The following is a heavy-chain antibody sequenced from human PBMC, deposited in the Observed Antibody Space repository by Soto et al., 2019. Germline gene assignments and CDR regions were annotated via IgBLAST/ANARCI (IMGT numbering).Heavy chain of an antibody. V-gene: IGHV4-34*01. J-gene: IGHJ4*02. CDR1: NGSFSKYY. CDR3: ARGYYYDSGSSFPY. D-gene: IGHD3-10*01. Sequence: QLQQWGAGLLKPSETLSLTCAVYNGSFSKYYWNWIRQSPGKGLEWIGEINKSGATKYIPSLKSRVTISVDTSKKQFTLKLKALTAADTSVYYCARGYYYDSGSSFPYWGQGPLVIVS. CDR2: INKSGAT.